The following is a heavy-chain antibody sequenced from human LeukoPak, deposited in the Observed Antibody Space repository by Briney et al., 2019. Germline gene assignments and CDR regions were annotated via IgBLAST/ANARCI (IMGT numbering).Heavy chain of an antibody. CDR2: LYSGGTT. CDR3: ARDLEYKFFDY. D-gene: IGHD1-1*01. J-gene: IGHJ4*02. Sequence: GGSLRLSCAASGFTVSNNYMAWVRQPPGKGLEWVSLLYSGGTTFYADSVKGRFTVSRDNAKNTLYLQMESVRVEDTAVYYCARDLEYKFFDYWGQGALVTVSS. V-gene: IGHV3-66*01. CDR1: GFTVSNNY.